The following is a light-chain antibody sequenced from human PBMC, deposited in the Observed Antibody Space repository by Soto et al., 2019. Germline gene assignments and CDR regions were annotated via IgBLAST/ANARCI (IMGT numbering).Light chain of an antibody. V-gene: IGLV1-40*01. CDR2: GNT. CDR3: QSHDSSLHASV. Sequence: QSVLTQPPSVSGAPGQRVTISCTGSSSNIGAGYDVHWYLQLPGTAPNLLIYGNTNRPSGVPDRFSGSKSGSSASLAITGLQAEDEADYYCQSHDSSLHASVFGTGTKVTVL. J-gene: IGLJ1*01. CDR1: SSNIGAGYD.